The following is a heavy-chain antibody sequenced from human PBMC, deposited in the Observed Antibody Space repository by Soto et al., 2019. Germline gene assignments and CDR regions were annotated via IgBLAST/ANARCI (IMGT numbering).Heavy chain of an antibody. CDR3: ASLAPVVVAATAYFDY. D-gene: IGHD2-15*01. J-gene: IGHJ4*02. CDR1: GGTFSSYA. CDR2: IIPIFGTA. Sequence: GASVKVSCKASGGTFSSYAISWVRQAPGQGLEWMGGIIPIFGTANYAQKFQGRVTITADKSTSTAYMELSSLRSEDTAVYYCASLAPVVVAATAYFDYRGQGTLVTVSS. V-gene: IGHV1-69*06.